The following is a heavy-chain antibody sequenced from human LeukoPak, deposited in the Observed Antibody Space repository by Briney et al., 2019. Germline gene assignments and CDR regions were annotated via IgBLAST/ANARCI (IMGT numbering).Heavy chain of an antibody. D-gene: IGHD4-17*01. J-gene: IGHJ5*02. CDR3: AKGWTTVTTSFDP. CDR2: ISYDGSNK. Sequence: GRSLRLSCAASGFTFSSYAMHWVRQAPGKGLEWVAVISYDGSNKYYADSVKGRFTISRDNSKNTLYLQMNSLRAEDTAIYYCAKGWTTVTTSFDPWGQGTLVTVSS. CDR1: GFTFSSYA. V-gene: IGHV3-30-3*01.